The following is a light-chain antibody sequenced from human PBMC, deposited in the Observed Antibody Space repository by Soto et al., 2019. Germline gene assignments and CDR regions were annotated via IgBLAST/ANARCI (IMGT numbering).Light chain of an antibody. CDR1: SSDVGTYNL. CDR3: CSYTGSTTSYV. V-gene: IGLV2-23*01. CDR2: EAN. J-gene: IGLJ1*01. Sequence: QSVLTQPASVSGSPGQSITISCTGTSSDVGTYNLVSWYQQHPGKAPKLIIFEANKRPSGVSDRFSGSKSGNTASLTISGLQAEDEADYFCCSYTGSTTSYVFGSGTKLTVL.